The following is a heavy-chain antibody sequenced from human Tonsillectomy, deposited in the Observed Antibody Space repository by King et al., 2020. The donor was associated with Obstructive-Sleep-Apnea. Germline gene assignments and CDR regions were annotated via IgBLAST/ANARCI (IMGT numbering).Heavy chain of an antibody. CDR2: IYYSGST. V-gene: IGHV4-39*07. CDR3: ARGGKWLVPGCFDY. J-gene: IGHJ4*02. CDR1: GGSISSSSYY. Sequence: QLQESGPGLVKPSETLSLTCTVSGGSISSSSYYWGWIRQPPGKGLEWIGSIYYSGSTYYNPSLKSRVTISVDTSKNQFSLKLSSVTAADTAVYYCARGGKWLVPGCFDYWGQGTLVTVSS. D-gene: IGHD6-19*01.